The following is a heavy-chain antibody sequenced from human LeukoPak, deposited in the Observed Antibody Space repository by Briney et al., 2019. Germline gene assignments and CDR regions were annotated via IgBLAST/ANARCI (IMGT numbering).Heavy chain of an antibody. CDR2: INPNSGGT. V-gene: IGHV1-2*02. J-gene: IGHJ4*02. CDR3: ARSYDNSGYYGY. Sequence: GASVKVSFKASGYTFTGYYMHWVRQAPGQGLEWMGWINPNSGGTNYAQKFQGRVTMTRNTSISTAYMELSRLRSDDTAVYYCARSYDNSGYYGYWGQGTLVTVSS. CDR1: GYTFTGYY. D-gene: IGHD3-22*01.